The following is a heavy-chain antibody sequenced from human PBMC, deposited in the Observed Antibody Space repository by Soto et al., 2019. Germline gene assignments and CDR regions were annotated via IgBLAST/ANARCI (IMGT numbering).Heavy chain of an antibody. CDR2: ISPIFGTA. J-gene: IGHJ6*02. CDR3: ARSSIVVVPAAIYYYYGMDV. D-gene: IGHD2-2*02. Sequence: QVQLVQSGAEVKKPGSSVKVSCKASGGTFSSYAISWVRQAPGQGLEWMGGISPIFGTANYAQKFQGRVTITADESTSTAYMELSSLRSEDTAVYYCARSSIVVVPAAIYYYYGMDVWGQGTTVTVSS. CDR1: GGTFSSYA. V-gene: IGHV1-69*01.